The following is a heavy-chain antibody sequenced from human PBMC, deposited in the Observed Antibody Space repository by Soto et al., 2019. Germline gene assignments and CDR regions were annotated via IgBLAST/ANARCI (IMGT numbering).Heavy chain of an antibody. CDR1: GYTFTAYF. CDR2: INPRSHAT. CDR3: VRGSAGGGAY. J-gene: IGHJ4*02. D-gene: IGHD6-13*01. Sequence: QVQLEQSGAEVKKPRASVKVSCKASGYTFTAYFLHWVRQVPGQGFAWMAWINPRSHATNYAQKFQGRVTVTRDTAISTVYMELNNMTFNDTAVYYCVRGSAGGGAYWGQGTRVVVSS. V-gene: IGHV1-2*02.